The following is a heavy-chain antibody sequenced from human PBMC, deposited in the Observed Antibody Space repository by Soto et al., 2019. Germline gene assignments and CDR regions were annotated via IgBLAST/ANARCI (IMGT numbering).Heavy chain of an antibody. Sequence: GGSLRLSCAASGFTFSSYAMSWVRQAPGKGLEWVSAISGSGGSTYYADSVKGRFTISRDNSKNTLYLQMNSLRAEDTAVYYCAKWHYYDSSGSADYWGQGTLVTVSS. CDR2: ISGSGGST. J-gene: IGHJ4*02. V-gene: IGHV3-23*01. CDR3: AKWHYYDSSGSADY. D-gene: IGHD3-22*01. CDR1: GFTFSSYA.